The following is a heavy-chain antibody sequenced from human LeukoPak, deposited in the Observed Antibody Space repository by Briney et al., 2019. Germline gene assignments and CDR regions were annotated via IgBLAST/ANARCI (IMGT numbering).Heavy chain of an antibody. J-gene: IGHJ4*02. D-gene: IGHD4-17*01. V-gene: IGHV3-64D*06. CDR1: GFTFSSYA. CDR2: ISSNGGST. Sequence: PGGSLRLSCSASGFTFSSYAMHWVRQAPGKGLEYVSAISSNGGSTYYADSVKGRFTISRDNSKNTLYLQMSSLRAEGTAVYYCVKDIGYGGYVFDYWGQGTLVTVSS. CDR3: VKDIGYGGYVFDY.